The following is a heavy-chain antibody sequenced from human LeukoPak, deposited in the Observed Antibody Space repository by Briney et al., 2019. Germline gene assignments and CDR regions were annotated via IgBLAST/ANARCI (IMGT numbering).Heavy chain of an antibody. J-gene: IGHJ4*02. D-gene: IGHD1-1*01. CDR3: ARGDDFSGDH. Sequence: PGWSLRLSCAVSGFTFSKFWMSWVRQAPGRGLEWVANIHPEGNEKYHVESVKGRFTISRDNTKDLLFLQMNALRVEDTAVYYCARGDDFSGDHWGQGTLVTVSS. CDR2: IHPEGNEK. V-gene: IGHV3-7*04. CDR1: GFTFSKFW.